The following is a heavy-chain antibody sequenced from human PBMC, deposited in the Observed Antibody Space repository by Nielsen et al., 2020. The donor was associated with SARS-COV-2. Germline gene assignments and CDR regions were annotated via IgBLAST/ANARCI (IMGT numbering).Heavy chain of an antibody. J-gene: IGHJ5*02. V-gene: IGHV4-61*01. CDR1: GGSVSSGSYY. CDR2: IYYSGST. CDR3: ARTPGRGPFDP. Sequence: SETLSLTCTVSGGSVSSGSYYWSWIRQPPGKGLEWIGYIYYSGSTNYNPSLKSRVTISVDTSKNQFSLKLSSVTAADTAVYYCARTPGRGPFDPWGQGTLVTVSS. D-gene: IGHD1-26*01.